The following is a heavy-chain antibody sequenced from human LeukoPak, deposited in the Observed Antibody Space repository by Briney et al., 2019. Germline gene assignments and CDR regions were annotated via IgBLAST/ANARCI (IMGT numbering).Heavy chain of an antibody. V-gene: IGHV3-7*01. Sequence: GGSLRLSCAASGFTFSSYSMNWVRQAPGKGLEWVASIKEDGSEQYYVDSVKGRFTISRDNAKNSLYLQMNSLRAEDTAVYYCARGNYYDRSGYFNFWGQGTLVTVSS. D-gene: IGHD3-22*01. J-gene: IGHJ4*02. CDR2: IKEDGSEQ. CDR3: ARGNYYDRSGYFNF. CDR1: GFTFSSYS.